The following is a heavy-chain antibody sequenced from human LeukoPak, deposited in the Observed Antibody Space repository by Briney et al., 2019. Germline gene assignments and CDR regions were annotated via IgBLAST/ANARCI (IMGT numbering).Heavy chain of an antibody. CDR1: GYTFSASY. CDR2: IKPNSAGT. D-gene: IGHD6-13*01. J-gene: IGHJ4*02. CDR3: ARGNIAAAGLFDY. V-gene: IGHV1-2*02. Sequence: GASVKVSCKASGYTFSASYMHWVRQAPGQGLQWMGWIKPNSAGTNYAQKFQGRVTMTRDTSISTDYMELSSLRSEDTAVYYCARGNIAAAGLFDYWGQGTLVTVSS.